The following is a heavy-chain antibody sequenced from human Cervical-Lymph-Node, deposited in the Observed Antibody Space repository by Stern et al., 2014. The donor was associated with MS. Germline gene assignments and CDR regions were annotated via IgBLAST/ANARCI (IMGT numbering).Heavy chain of an antibody. CDR3: AGGTVAGLFDF. J-gene: IGHJ4*02. Sequence: QVQLQESGPGLVKPSQTLSLTCTVSGGSINIGDYYWSWIRHLPGKGLEWIGYIYNIGSISYNSSLKSRVSISVDTSKNQFSLNLNSMTAADTAVYYCAGGTVAGLFDFWGQGMLVTVSS. D-gene: IGHD6-19*01. V-gene: IGHV4-31*03. CDR2: IYNIGSI. CDR1: GGSINIGDYY.